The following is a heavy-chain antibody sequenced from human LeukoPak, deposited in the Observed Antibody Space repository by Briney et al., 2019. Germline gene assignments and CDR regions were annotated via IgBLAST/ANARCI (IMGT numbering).Heavy chain of an antibody. D-gene: IGHD4/OR15-4a*01. J-gene: IGHJ4*02. Sequence: GSLRLSCAASGFTVSNNYMTWVRQAPGKGLEWLSYISSGGLTIFYADSVKGRFTISRDNTKNAIYLDMTNLRAEDTAVYYCARDFDYGDYIDFWGQGTLVAVSS. CDR2: ISSGGLTI. CDR1: GFTVSNNY. CDR3: ARDFDYGDYIDF. V-gene: IGHV3-11*04.